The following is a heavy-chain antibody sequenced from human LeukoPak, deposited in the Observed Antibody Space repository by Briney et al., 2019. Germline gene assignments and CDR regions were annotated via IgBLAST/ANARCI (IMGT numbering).Heavy chain of an antibody. CDR1: GYTFTSYG. Sequence: RASVKVSCKASGYTFTSYGISWVRRAPGQGLEWMGGIIPIFGTANYAQKFQGRVTITADESTSTAYMELSSLRSEDTAVYYCARGVNYYDSSGYPYWGQGTLVTVSS. CDR2: IIPIFGTA. V-gene: IGHV1-69*13. J-gene: IGHJ4*02. D-gene: IGHD3-22*01. CDR3: ARGVNYYDSSGYPY.